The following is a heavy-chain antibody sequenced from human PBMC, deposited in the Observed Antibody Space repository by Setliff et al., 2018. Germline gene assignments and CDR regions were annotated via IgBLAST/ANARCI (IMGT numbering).Heavy chain of an antibody. V-gene: IGHV1-18*01. J-gene: IGHJ4*02. CDR3: ARINFYVSSGYYYAPDF. CDR2: ISVYDGST. D-gene: IGHD3-22*01. Sequence: ASVKVSCKTSGCSFTSYGISWVRQGPGQGLEWVGRISVYDGSTKYVEKFQGRVTMTTDTSTNTAYMELRSLGSDDTAVYYCARINFYVSSGYYYAPDFWGQGTLVTVSS. CDR1: GCSFTSYG.